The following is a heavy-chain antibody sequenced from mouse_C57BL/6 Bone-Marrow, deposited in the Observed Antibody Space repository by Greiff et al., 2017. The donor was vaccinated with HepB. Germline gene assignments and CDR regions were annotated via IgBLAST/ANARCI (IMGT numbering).Heavy chain of an antibody. J-gene: IGHJ1*01. CDR3: ALSLYTTVVDSGGRSFHV. CDR2: IDPSDSYT. CDR1: GYTFTSYW. D-gene: IGHD1-1*01. Sequence: QVQLQQSGPELVLPGASVKLSCKASGYTFTSYWTHWVKQRPGQGLEWIGEIDPSDSYTNYNQKFKGKSTLTVDKSSSTAYMQLSSLTSEDSAVYYCALSLYTTVVDSGGRSFHVWAAGTPVTDSS. V-gene: IGHV1-69*01.